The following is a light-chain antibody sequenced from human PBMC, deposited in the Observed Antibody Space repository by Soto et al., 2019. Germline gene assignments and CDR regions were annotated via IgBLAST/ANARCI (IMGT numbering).Light chain of an antibody. CDR2: EVS. CDR1: SSNVGGYNY. CDR3: SSYTSRSTLV. V-gene: IGLV2-8*01. J-gene: IGLJ1*01. Sequence: QSALTQPPSASGSPGQSVTISCTGTSSNVGGYNYVSWYQQHPGKAPKLMIYEVSKRPSGVPDRFSGSKSGNTASLTVSGLQAEDEADYYCSSYTSRSTLVFGTGTKVTVL.